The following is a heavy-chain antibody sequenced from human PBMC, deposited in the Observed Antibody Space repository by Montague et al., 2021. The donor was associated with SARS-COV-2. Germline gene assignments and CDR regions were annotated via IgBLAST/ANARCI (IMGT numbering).Heavy chain of an antibody. J-gene: IGHJ4*02. CDR3: AKIVDKVATIDY. Sequence: VSCAASGFPFSSYGIHWFRQAPGKGLEWVAVISYDGGKKYYAESVKGRFTISRDNSKNTLYLQMNSLRAEDTAVYYCAKIVDKVATIDYWGQGTLVTVSS. CDR1: GFPFSSYG. CDR2: ISYDGGKK. D-gene: IGHD5-12*01. V-gene: IGHV3-30*18.